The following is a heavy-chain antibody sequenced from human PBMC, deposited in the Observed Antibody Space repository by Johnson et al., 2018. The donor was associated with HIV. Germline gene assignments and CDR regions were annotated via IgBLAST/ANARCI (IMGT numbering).Heavy chain of an antibody. V-gene: IGHV3-66*01. D-gene: IGHD1-26*01. CDR3: ARYSGSYLPDPFDI. CDR1: GFTVSSNY. J-gene: IGHJ3*02. CDR2: IYSGGST. Sequence: EQLVESGGGLVQPGGSLRLSCAASGFTVSSNYMSWVRQAPGKGLEWVSVIYSGGSTYYADSVKGRFTISRDNSKNTLYLQMNSLRAEDTAVYYCARYSGSYLPDPFDIWGQGTMVTVSS.